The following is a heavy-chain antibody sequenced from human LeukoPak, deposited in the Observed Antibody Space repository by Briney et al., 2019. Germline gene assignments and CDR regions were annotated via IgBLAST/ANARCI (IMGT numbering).Heavy chain of an antibody. Sequence: SETLSLTCGASGGSISSTNWWSWVRQPPGQGLEWIGEISLSGRTNYKPSLKCRVTMSLDESKNHPSLNLASVTAADTAVYYCSRESGPFSPFGYWGQGTLVTVTS. D-gene: IGHD1-26*01. CDR3: SRESGPFSPFGY. J-gene: IGHJ4*02. CDR2: ISLSGRT. V-gene: IGHV4-4*02. CDR1: GGSISSTNW.